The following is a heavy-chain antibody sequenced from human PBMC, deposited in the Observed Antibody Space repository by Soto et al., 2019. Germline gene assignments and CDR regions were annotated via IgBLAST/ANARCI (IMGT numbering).Heavy chain of an antibody. CDR2: VSYSGYT. Sequence: QVQLQESGPGLVKPSETLSLTCTISRGSISTYYWSWIRQTPGKELEWIGYVSYSGYTNYNPSLKNRGTRSVETSKNQCSLKVTSVTAADTAVYYCARSNGFYYDWFDPWGQGTLVTVSS. V-gene: IGHV4-59*01. J-gene: IGHJ5*02. CDR3: ARSNGFYYDWFDP. CDR1: RGSISTYY. D-gene: IGHD3-22*01.